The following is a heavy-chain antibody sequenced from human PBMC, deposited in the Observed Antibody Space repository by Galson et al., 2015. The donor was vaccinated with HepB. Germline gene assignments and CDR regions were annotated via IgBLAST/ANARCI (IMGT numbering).Heavy chain of an antibody. CDR3: ARGSDYYRELL. V-gene: IGHV4-39*07. J-gene: IGHJ4*02. CDR2: IYYSGSA. D-gene: IGHD6-25*01. CDR1: GGSISSSSYY. Sequence: QVQLQESGSGLVKPSETLSLTCTVSGGSISSSSYYWGWIRQPPGKGLEWIGSIYYSGSANYNPSLKGRVTMSVDTSKNQVSLKCSSVTAADTAVYYCARGSDYYRELLWGQGTLVTVSS.